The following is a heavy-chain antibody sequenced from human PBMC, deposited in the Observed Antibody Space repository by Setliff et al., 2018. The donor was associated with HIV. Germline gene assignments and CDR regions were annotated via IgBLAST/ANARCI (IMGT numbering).Heavy chain of an antibody. J-gene: IGHJ6*03. CDR1: GVSLNGYH. V-gene: IGHV4-59*01. CDR3: VRAVIDRYYHMDV. CDR2: VYYDGSP. Sequence: SETLSLTCSVSGVSLNGYHWTWIRQPPGKGLEWVGRVYYDGSPHYNPSLRSRVSMSVDRSKNEFSLTLNSVTPADTAVYYCVRAVIDRYYHMDVWGRGTTVTVSS.